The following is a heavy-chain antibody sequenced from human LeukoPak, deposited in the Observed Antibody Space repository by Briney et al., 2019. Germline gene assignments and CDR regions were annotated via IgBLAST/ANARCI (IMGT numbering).Heavy chain of an antibody. CDR2: IYYSGST. V-gene: IGHV4-59*08. J-gene: IGHJ2*01. CDR1: GGSISSYY. Sequence: PSETLSLTCTVSGGSISSYYWSWIRQPPGKGLGWIGYIYYSGSTNYNPSLKSRVTISVDTSKNQFSPKLSSVTAADTAVYYCARRRYFDLWGRGTLVTVSS. CDR3: ARRRYFDL.